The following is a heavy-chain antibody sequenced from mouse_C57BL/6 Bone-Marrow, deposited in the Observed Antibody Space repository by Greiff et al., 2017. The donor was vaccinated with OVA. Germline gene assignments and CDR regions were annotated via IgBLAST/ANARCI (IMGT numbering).Heavy chain of an antibody. CDR1: GYTFTSYG. CDR3: ARGIYYGSSYSWFAY. CDR2: IYPRSGNT. V-gene: IGHV1-81*01. J-gene: IGHJ3*01. D-gene: IGHD1-1*01. Sequence: VKLQQSGAELARPGASVKLSCKASGYTFTSYGISWVKQRTGQGLEWIGEIYPRSGNTYYNEKFKGKATLTADKSSSTAYMELRSLTSEDSAVYFCARGIYYGSSYSWFAYWGQGTLVTVSA.